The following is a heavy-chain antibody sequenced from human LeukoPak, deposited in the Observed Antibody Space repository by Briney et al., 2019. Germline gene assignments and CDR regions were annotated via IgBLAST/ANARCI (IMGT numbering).Heavy chain of an antibody. D-gene: IGHD4-17*01. CDR3: AADYGDYVASGY. CDR1: GFTFSTYA. V-gene: IGHV3-66*01. J-gene: IGHJ4*02. Sequence: GGSLRLSCAASGFTFSTYAMSWVRQAPGKGLEWVSGIYSGGSTYYADYVKGRFTISRDNSKNTLYLQMNSLRAEDTAVYYCAADYGDYVASGYWGQGTLVTVST. CDR2: IYSGGST.